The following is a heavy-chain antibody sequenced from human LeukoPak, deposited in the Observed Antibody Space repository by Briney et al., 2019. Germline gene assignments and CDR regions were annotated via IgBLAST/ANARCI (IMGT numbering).Heavy chain of an antibody. CDR1: GFTFNNYV. CDR3: ARGPSGYHNT. J-gene: IGHJ4*02. V-gene: IGHV3-30*14. Sequence: GGSLRLSCAASGFTFNNYVMHWVRQAPGKGLEWVAVMSIDGNIKLYADSVRGRFTISRDNSKNTLYLQMNSLRAEDTAVYYCARGPSGYHNTGGQGTLVTVSS. D-gene: IGHD5-12*01. CDR2: MSIDGNIK.